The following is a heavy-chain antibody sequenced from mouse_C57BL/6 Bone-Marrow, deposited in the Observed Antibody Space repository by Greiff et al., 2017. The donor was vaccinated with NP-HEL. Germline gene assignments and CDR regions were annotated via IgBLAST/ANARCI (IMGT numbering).Heavy chain of an antibody. CDR2: IYPGDGDT. V-gene: IGHV1-80*01. D-gene: IGHD1-1*01. CDR3: ARSESITTVVATPYFDY. J-gene: IGHJ2*01. Sequence: VQLQQSGAELVKPGASVKISCKASGYAFSSYWMNWVKQRPGKGLEWIGQIYPGDGDTNYNGKFKGKATLTADKSSSTAYMQLSILTSEYSAVYFRARSESITTVVATPYFDYWGQGTTLTVSS. CDR1: GYAFSSYW.